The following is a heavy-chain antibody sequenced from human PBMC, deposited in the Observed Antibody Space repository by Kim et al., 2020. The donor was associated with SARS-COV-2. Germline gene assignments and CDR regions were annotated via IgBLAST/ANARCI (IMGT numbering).Heavy chain of an antibody. CDR3: ARVPRTRAKYYYYYGMDV. D-gene: IGHD5-12*01. V-gene: IGHV1-69*04. J-gene: IGHJ6*02. CDR2: IIPILGIA. CDR1: GGTFSSYA. Sequence: SVKVSCKASGGTFSSYAISWVRQAPGQGLEWMGRIIPILGIANYAQKFQGRVTITADKSTSTAYMELSSLRSEDTAVYYCARVPRTRAKYYYYYGMDVWGQGTTVTVSS.